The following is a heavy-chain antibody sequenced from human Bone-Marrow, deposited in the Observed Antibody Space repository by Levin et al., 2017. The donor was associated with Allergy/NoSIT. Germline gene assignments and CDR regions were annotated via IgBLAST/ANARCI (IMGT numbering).Heavy chain of an antibody. J-gene: IGHJ4*02. CDR2: INHSGST. D-gene: IGHD3-22*01. Sequence: ASETLSLTCAVYGGSFSGYYWSWIRQPPGKGLEWIGEINHSGSTNYNPSLKSRVTISVDTSKNQFSLKLSSVTAADTAVYYCARGKSFTTFFDYWGQGTLVTVSS. CDR1: GGSFSGYY. CDR3: ARGKSFTTFFDY. V-gene: IGHV4-34*01.